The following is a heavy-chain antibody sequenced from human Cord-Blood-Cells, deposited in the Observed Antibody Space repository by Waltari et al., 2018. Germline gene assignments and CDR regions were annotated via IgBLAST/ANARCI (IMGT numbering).Heavy chain of an antibody. CDR2: INHSGST. D-gene: IGHD3-22*01. CDR1: GGSFSGYY. CDR3: AREHYDSSGYGAFDI. V-gene: IGHV4-34*01. J-gene: IGHJ3*02. Sequence: QVQLQQWGAGLLKPSETLSLTCAVYGGSFSGYYWSWIRQPPGKGLEWIGEINHSGSTNYNPSLKSRVTISVDTSKNQFSLKLSSVTAADTAVYYCAREHYDSSGYGAFDIWGQGTM.